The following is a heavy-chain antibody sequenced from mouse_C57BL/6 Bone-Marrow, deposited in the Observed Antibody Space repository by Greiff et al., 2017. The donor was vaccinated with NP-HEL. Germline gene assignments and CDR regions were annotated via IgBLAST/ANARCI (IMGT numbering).Heavy chain of an antibody. J-gene: IGHJ2*01. CDR2: IYPGSGNT. Sequence: QVQLQQSGAELVRPGASVKLSCKASGYTFTDYYINWVKQRPGQGLEWIARIYPGSGNTYYNEKFKGKATLTAEKSSSTAYMQLSSLTSEDSAVYFCATLITTVDYWGQGTTLTVSS. CDR1: GYTFTDYY. CDR3: ATLITTVDY. V-gene: IGHV1-76*01. D-gene: IGHD1-1*01.